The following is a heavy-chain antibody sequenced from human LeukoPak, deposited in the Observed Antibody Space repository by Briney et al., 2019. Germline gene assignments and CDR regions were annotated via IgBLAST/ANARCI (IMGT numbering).Heavy chain of an antibody. CDR3: ARGKTSQNIVTRKTYNWFDP. D-gene: IGHD2/OR15-2a*01. CDR1: GFTFSTYN. Sequence: GGSLRLSCAASGFTFSTYNMNWVRQAPGKGLGWVSSISSSSDIYYADSVKGRFTISRDNAKNSLYLQMKSLRAEDTAVYYCARGKTSQNIVTRKTYNWFDPWGQGTLVTVSS. J-gene: IGHJ5*02. V-gene: IGHV3-21*01. CDR2: ISSSSDI.